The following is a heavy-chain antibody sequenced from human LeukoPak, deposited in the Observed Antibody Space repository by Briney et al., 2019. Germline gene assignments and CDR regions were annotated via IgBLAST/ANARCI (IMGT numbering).Heavy chain of an antibody. CDR3: ARDELMFGGVDYFDY. D-gene: IGHD3-16*01. CDR1: GFTFSSYG. V-gene: IGHV3-33*01. CDR2: IWYDGSNK. Sequence: PGGSLRLSCAASGFTFSSYGMHWVRQAPGKGLEGVAVIWYDGSNKYCADSVKGRFTISRENSKNTLYLQMNSLRAEDTAVYYCARDELMFGGVDYFDYWGQGTLVTVSS. J-gene: IGHJ4*02.